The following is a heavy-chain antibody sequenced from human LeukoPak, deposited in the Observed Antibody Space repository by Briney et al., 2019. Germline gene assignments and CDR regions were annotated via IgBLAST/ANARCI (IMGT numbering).Heavy chain of an antibody. D-gene: IGHD6-13*01. CDR2: IYTSGST. J-gene: IGHJ4*02. CDR3: ARHPSSSWYDY. V-gene: IGHV4-4*08. CDR1: GGSISSYY. Sequence: SETLSLTCTVSGGSISSYYWSWIRQPPGKGLEWIGYIYTSGSTNYNPSLKSRVTISVDTSKNQFSLKLSSVTAADTAVYYCARHPSSSWYDYWGQGTLVTVSS.